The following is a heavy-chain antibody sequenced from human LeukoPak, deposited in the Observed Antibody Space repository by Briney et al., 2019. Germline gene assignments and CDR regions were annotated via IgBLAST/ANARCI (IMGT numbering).Heavy chain of an antibody. CDR1: GFTFSSYA. D-gene: IGHD6-19*01. J-gene: IGHJ4*02. CDR2: IVGGGATT. CDR3: AKARLSTGWAYNDD. Sequence: GGSLRLSCAASGFTFSSYAMSWVRQAPGKGLEWVSAIVGGGATTFYADSVKGRFTISRDNAKNTVSLQMNFLRADDTAVYYCAKARLSTGWAYNDDWGQGTLVTVSS. V-gene: IGHV3-23*01.